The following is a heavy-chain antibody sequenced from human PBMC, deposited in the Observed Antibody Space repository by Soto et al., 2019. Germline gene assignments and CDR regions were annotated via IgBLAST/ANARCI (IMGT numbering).Heavy chain of an antibody. CDR1: GFTFSSYG. D-gene: IGHD2-8*01. CDR3: AKDLGVYAKDYYYGMDV. V-gene: IGHV3-30*18. CDR2: ISYDGSNK. Sequence: PGGSLRLSCAASGFTFSSYGMHWVRQAPGKGLEWVAVISYDGSNKYYADSVKGRFTISRDNSKNTLYLQMNRLRAEDTAVYFCAKDLGVYAKDYYYGMDVWGQGTTVTVSS. J-gene: IGHJ6*02.